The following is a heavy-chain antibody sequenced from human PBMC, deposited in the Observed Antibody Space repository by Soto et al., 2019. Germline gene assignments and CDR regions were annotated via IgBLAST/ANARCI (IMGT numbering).Heavy chain of an antibody. V-gene: IGHV3-30-3*01. CDR3: ATLYLSLVRFDS. CDR2: ISFDGSNK. D-gene: IGHD3-10*01. Sequence: QVQLLESGGGVVRPGRSLRLSCAASGLNFRSYAMYWVRQAPGKGLEWVAVISFDGSNKSYADSVKGRFTISRDNSKNTLFLQMNSLRVEDTAVYYCATLYLSLVRFDSWGQGTLVTVSS. CDR1: GLNFRSYA. J-gene: IGHJ4*02.